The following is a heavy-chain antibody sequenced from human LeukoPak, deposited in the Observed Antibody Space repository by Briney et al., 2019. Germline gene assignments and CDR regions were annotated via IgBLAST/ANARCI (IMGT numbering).Heavy chain of an antibody. CDR3: ARELYGSGSYWVY. J-gene: IGHJ4*02. V-gene: IGHV3-7*01. Sequence: GGSQRLSCAASGFTFSSYWMSWVRQAPGKGLEWVANIKQDGSEKYYVDSVKGRFTISRDNAKNSLYLQMNSLRAEDTAVYYCARELYGSGSYWVYWGQGTLVTVSS. CDR2: IKQDGSEK. D-gene: IGHD3-10*01. CDR1: GFTFSSYW.